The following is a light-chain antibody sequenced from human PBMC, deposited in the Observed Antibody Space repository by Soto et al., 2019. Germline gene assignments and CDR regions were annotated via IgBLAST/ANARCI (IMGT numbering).Light chain of an antibody. CDR3: ASWDDSLSGVV. Sequence: QYVLTQPPSASGTPGQTVTISCSGSTSNLGSNFIYWYQQLPGAAPKLLISRNRQRPSGVPDRFSGSKSGTSGSLVISGLRSEDEADYHCASWDDSLSGVVFGGGTKLTVL. CDR1: TSNLGSNF. V-gene: IGLV1-47*01. J-gene: IGLJ3*02. CDR2: RNR.